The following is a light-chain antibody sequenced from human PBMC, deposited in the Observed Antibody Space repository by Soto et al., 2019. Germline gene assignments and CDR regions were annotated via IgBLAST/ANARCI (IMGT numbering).Light chain of an antibody. CDR1: QGIKNW. CDR3: QQVASFPIT. J-gene: IGKJ5*01. Sequence: DIQMTQSPSSLSASVADRFTITCRASQGIKNWLAWYQQKPGKAPNLLIYTGSSLQSGVPSRFSGSGSGTDFTLTINSLQPEDFATYYCQQVASFPITFGQGTRLEI. V-gene: IGKV1-12*01. CDR2: TGS.